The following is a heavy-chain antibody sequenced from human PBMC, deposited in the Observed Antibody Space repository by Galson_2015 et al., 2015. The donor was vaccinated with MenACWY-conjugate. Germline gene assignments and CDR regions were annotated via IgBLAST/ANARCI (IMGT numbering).Heavy chain of an antibody. CDR2: VSATGSKI. J-gene: IGHJ4*02. V-gene: IGHV3-23*01. D-gene: IGHD3-3*01. CDR3: AKRISGVVISTFDY. CDR1: GFTFSSYG. Sequence: SLRLSCAASGFTFSSYGMSWVRQAPGKGLEWVSSVSATGSKIYYAESVKGRFTISRDNSKKTLYLQRNSLRDEDTAVYYCAKRISGVVISTFDYWGQGTLFTVSS.